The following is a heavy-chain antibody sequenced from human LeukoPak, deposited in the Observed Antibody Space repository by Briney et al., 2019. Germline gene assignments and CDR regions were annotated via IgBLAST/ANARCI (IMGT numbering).Heavy chain of an antibody. Sequence: GGSLRLSCAASGFTFSSYWMSWVRQAPGKGLEWVTNIKQDGSEKYYVDSVKGRFTISRDNSKNTLYLQMNSLRAGDTAVYYCAKDILTLDAFDMWGQGTMVTVSS. CDR1: GFTFSSYW. J-gene: IGHJ3*02. CDR3: AKDILTLDAFDM. CDR2: IKQDGSEK. V-gene: IGHV3-7*03.